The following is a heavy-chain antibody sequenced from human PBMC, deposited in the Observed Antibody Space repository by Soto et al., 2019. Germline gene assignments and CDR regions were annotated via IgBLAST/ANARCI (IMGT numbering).Heavy chain of an antibody. CDR3: ARDKGQYCSGGSYYSGY. CDR2: ISAYNGNT. D-gene: IGHD2-15*01. V-gene: IGHV1-18*01. Sequence: PSVKVSCKASGYTFTSYGISWVRQAPGQGLEWMGWISAYNGNTNYAQKLQGRVTMTTDTSTSTAYMELRSLRSDDTAVYYCARDKGQYCSGGSYYSGYWGQGTLVTVSS. CDR1: GYTFTSYG. J-gene: IGHJ4*02.